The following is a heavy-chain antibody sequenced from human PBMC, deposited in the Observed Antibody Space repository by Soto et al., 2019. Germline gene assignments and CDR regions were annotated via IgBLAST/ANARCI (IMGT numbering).Heavy chain of an antibody. CDR3: ASDPRHSSGYSLAIDY. CDR1: GFTFSSYA. CDR2: ISYDGSNK. Sequence: GGSLRLSCAASGFTFSSYAMHWVRQAPGKGLEWVAVISYDGSNKYYADSVKGRFTISRDNSKNTLYLQMNSLRAEDTAVYYCASDPRHSSGYSLAIDYWGQGTLVTVSS. J-gene: IGHJ4*02. V-gene: IGHV3-30-3*01. D-gene: IGHD3-22*01.